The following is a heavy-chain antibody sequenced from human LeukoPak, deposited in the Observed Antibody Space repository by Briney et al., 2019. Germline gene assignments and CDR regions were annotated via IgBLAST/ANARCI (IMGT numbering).Heavy chain of an antibody. CDR2: IYYSGST. Sequence: SETLSLTCTVSGGSISSSSYYWGWIRQPPGKGLEWIGSIYYSGSTYYNPSLKSRVTISVDTSKNQFSLKLSSVTAADTAVYYCASNGDMVRGVISAFDIWGQGTMVTVSS. D-gene: IGHD3-10*01. J-gene: IGHJ3*02. CDR3: ASNGDMVRGVISAFDI. CDR1: GGSISSSSYY. V-gene: IGHV4-39*07.